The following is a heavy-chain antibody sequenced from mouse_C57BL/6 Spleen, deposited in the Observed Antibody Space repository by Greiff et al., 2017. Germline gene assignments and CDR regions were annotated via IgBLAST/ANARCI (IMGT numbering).Heavy chain of an antibody. V-gene: IGHV6-3*01. Sequence: DVKLVESGGGLVQPGGSMKLSCVASGFTFSNYWMNWVRQSPEKGLEWVAQIRLKSDNYATHYAESVKGRFTISRDDSKSSVYLQMNNLRAEDTGIYYCAGGTTVVARNFDVWGTGTTVTVSS. CDR2: IRLKSDNYAT. CDR3: AGGTTVVARNFDV. CDR1: GFTFSNYW. J-gene: IGHJ1*03. D-gene: IGHD1-1*01.